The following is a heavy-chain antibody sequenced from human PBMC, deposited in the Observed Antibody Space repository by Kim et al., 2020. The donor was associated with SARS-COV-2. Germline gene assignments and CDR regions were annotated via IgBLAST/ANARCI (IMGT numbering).Heavy chain of an antibody. CDR3: ASGHYDYVWGSYSWFDP. D-gene: IGHD3-16*01. V-gene: IGHV4-39*01. J-gene: IGHJ5*02. Sequence: LKSRVTISVDTSKNQFSLRLSSVTAADTAVYYCASGHYDYVWGSYSWFDPWGQGTLVTVSS.